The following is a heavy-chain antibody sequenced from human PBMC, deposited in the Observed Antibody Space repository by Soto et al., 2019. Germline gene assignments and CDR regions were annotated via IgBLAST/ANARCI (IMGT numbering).Heavy chain of an antibody. V-gene: IGHV3-23*01. CDR1: GFPFSSYA. Sequence: EVQLLESGGGLVQPGGSLRLSCAASGFPFSSYAMNWGRQAPGKGLEWVSVISGSGGTTYYADSVKARFTISRDNSKKPLYLQMNSLRAEDTAVYYCASHSSGWYFDYWGQGTLVTVSS. CDR3: ASHSSGWYFDY. D-gene: IGHD6-19*01. CDR2: ISGSGGTT. J-gene: IGHJ4*02.